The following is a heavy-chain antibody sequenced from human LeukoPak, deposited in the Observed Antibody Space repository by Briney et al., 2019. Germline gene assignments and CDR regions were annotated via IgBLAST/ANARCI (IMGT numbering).Heavy chain of an antibody. CDR3: AREGYDSSGDYGMDV. CDR1: GFTFSIYA. D-gene: IGHD3-22*01. V-gene: IGHV3-23*01. CDR2: IGGSGGST. Sequence: GGSLRLSCAASGFTFSIYAMSWVRQAPGKGLEWVSGIGGSGGSTYYADSVKGRFTISRDNSKNTLYLQMNSLRAEDTAVYYCAREGYDSSGDYGMDVWGQGTTVTVSS. J-gene: IGHJ6*02.